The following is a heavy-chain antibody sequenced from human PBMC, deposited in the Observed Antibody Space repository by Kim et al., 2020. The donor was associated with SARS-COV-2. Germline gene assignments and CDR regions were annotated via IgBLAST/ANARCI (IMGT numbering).Heavy chain of an antibody. Sequence: SVKVSCKASGGTFSSYAISWVRQAPGQGLEWMGGIIPIFGTANYAQKFQGRVTITADESTSTAYMELSSLRSEDTAVYYCASMMTTPSSYNWFDPWGQGTLVTVSS. V-gene: IGHV1-69*13. D-gene: IGHD3-16*01. J-gene: IGHJ5*02. CDR1: GGTFSSYA. CDR2: IIPIFGTA. CDR3: ASMMTTPSSYNWFDP.